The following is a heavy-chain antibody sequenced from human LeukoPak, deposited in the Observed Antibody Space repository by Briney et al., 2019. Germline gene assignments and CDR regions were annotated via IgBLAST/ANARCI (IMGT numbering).Heavy chain of an antibody. CDR1: GYTFTSYG. V-gene: IGHV1-18*04. CDR2: TSAYNGNT. D-gene: IGHD2-2*01. Sequence: ASVKVSCKASGYTFTSYGISWVRQAPGQGLEWMGWTSAYNGNTNYAQKLQGRVTMTTDTSTSTAHMELRSLRSDDTAVYYCARGSEYQLLSSFYFDYWGQGTLVTVSS. J-gene: IGHJ4*02. CDR3: ARGSEYQLLSSFYFDY.